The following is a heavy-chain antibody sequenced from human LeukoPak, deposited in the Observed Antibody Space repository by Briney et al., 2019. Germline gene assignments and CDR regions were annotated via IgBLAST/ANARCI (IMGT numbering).Heavy chain of an antibody. V-gene: IGHV3-74*01. Sequence: GRSLRLSCAASGFTFSSYWMHWVRQAPGRGLGWVSRIRSDGSTTYTDSVKGRFTISRDNAKNTLYLQMNSLRAEDTPVYYCARAGDYGSGSCAFDMWGQGTMVTVSS. CDR1: GFTFSSYW. D-gene: IGHD3-10*01. CDR3: ARAGDYGSGSCAFDM. CDR2: IRSDGST. J-gene: IGHJ3*02.